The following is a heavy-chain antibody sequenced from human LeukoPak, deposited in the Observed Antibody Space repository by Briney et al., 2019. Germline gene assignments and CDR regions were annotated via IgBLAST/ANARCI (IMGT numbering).Heavy chain of an antibody. CDR2: ISGSAYTT. V-gene: IGHV3-23*01. J-gene: IGHJ3*01. D-gene: IGHD2-15*01. CDR1: GFTFSSYA. CDR3: AKSQLGYCSGGSCFDAFDL. Sequence: GGSLRLSCAASGFTFSSYAMSWVRQAPGKGQEWVSAISGSAYTTYYADSVKGRFTISRDNSKNTLYLQMNSLRADDTAVYYCAKSQLGYCSGGSCFDAFDLWGQGTMVTVSS.